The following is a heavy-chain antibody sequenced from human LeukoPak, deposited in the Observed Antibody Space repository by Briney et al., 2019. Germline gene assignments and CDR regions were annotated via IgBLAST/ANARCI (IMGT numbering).Heavy chain of an antibody. CDR2: IWYDGSNK. D-gene: IGHD3-22*01. V-gene: IGHV3-33*01. CDR3: ARDVSSYDSSGYYY. J-gene: IGHJ4*02. CDR1: GFTFSSYG. Sequence: GGSLRLSCAASGFTFSSYGMHWVRQAPGKGLEWVAVIWYDGSNKYYADSVKGRFTISRDNSKNTLYLQMNSLRAEDTAVYYCARDVSSYDSSGYYYWGQGTLVTVSS.